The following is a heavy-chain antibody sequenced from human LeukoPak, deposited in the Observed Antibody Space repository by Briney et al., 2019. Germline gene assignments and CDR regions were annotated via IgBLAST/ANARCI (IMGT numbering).Heavy chain of an antibody. J-gene: IGHJ5*02. CDR3: VRQGWSNWFDP. D-gene: IGHD2-15*01. V-gene: IGHV4-39*01. CDR2: IYYSGST. Sequence: PSETLSLTCTVSGGSISRSSYYWGWIRQPPGKGLEWIGSIYYSGSTYYNPSLKSRVTISVDTSKNQFSLKLNSVTATDTAVYYCVRQGWSNWFDPWGQGTLVTVSS. CDR1: GGSISRSSYY.